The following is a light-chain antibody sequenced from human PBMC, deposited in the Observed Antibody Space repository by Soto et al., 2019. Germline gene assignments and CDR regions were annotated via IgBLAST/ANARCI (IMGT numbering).Light chain of an antibody. CDR3: QQYDNLPLT. CDR2: DAS. CDR1: QAISNY. V-gene: IGKV1-33*01. J-gene: IGKJ4*01. Sequence: DIQMTQSPSSLSASVGDRVTITCQASQAISNYLNWYQQKPGKAPKLLIYDASNLETGVPSRFSGSGSGTDFTFTISSLQPEDIATYDCQQYDNLPLTFGGGTKVEIK.